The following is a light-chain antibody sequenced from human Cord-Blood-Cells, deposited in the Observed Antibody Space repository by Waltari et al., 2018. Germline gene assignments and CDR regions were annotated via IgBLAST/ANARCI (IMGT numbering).Light chain of an antibody. CDR3: SSYTSSSTLV. Sequence: QSALTQPAPVSGSPGQSIPISCTGTSRDVGGSNYVSWYQQHPGKAPKLMIYDVNNRPSGVSNRFSGSKSGNTASLTISGLQAEDEADYYCSSYTSSSTLVFGGGTKLTVL. CDR2: DVN. CDR1: SRDVGGSNY. V-gene: IGLV2-14*01. J-gene: IGLJ2*01.